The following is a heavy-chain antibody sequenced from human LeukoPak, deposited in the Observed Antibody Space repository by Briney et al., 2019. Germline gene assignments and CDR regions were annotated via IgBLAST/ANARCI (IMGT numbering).Heavy chain of an antibody. CDR3: AKGEQYSSSWNGGFDY. J-gene: IGHJ4*02. CDR2: IWYDGSNK. Sequence: PAGSLRLSCAASGFTSSSYGMHWVRQAPGKGLEWVAVIWYDGSNKYYADSVKGRFTISRDNSKNTLYLQMNSLRAEDTAVYYCAKGEQYSSSWNGGFDYWGQGTLVTVSS. V-gene: IGHV3-33*06. D-gene: IGHD6-13*01. CDR1: GFTSSSYG.